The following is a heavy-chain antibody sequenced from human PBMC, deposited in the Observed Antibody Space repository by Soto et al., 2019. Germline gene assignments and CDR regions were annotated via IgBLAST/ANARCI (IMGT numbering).Heavy chain of an antibody. CDR1: GFTFSSYG. CDR3: AKELGYCSGGSCYSYYYYYGMDV. D-gene: IGHD2-15*01. Sequence: GGSLRLSCAASGFTFSSYGMHWVRQAPGKGLEWVAVISYDGNNKYYADSVKGRFTISRDNSKNTLYLQMNSLRAEDTAVYYCAKELGYCSGGSCYSYYYYYGMDVWGQGTTVTVSS. CDR2: ISYDGNNK. J-gene: IGHJ6*02. V-gene: IGHV3-30*18.